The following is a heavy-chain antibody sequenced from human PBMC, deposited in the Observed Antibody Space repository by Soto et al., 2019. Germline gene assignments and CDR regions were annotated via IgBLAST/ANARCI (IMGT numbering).Heavy chain of an antibody. Sequence: QVQVVQSGAEVKKPGPSVKVSCKASGGTFSSYAISWVRQAPGQGLEWMGGIIPIFGTANYAQKFQGRVTITADEATNTGYMEVSSLRSEDTAVYYFARAWTDFDWLSYFDYWGQGTLVTVSS. CDR3: ARAWTDFDWLSYFDY. V-gene: IGHV1-69*01. CDR1: GGTFSSYA. J-gene: IGHJ4*02. CDR2: IIPIFGTA. D-gene: IGHD3-9*01.